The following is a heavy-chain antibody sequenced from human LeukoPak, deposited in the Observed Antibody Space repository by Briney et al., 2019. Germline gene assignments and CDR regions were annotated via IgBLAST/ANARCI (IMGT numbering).Heavy chain of an antibody. CDR3: ARGSRPVYNLLTGKRYFGY. D-gene: IGHD3-9*01. CDR2: INPSGGST. CDR1: GYTFTTYY. V-gene: IGHV1-46*01. Sequence: ASVKVSCKASGYTFTTYYVHWVRQAPGQGLEWMGIINPSGGSTTYAQKFRGRLTMTRDMSTSTVYMELSSLRSEDTAVYYCARGSRPVYNLLTGKRYFGYWGQGTLLTVSS. J-gene: IGHJ4*02.